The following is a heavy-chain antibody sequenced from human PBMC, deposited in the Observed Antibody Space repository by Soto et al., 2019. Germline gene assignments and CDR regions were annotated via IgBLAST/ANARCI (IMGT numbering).Heavy chain of an antibody. V-gene: IGHV4-30-4*01. D-gene: IGHD6-19*01. CDR2: IYYSEST. J-gene: IGHJ5*02. Sequence: QVQLQESGPGLVKPSQTLSLTCTVSGGSISSGGYYWSWIRPPPGKGLEWIGYIYYSESTYYNPSLKRRLTLAEDTYKNQFALKLTSVPAADTSVYYCASVRAVFNWSYPRGQGNLVHVSS. CDR1: GGSISSGGYY. CDR3: ASVRAVFNWSYP.